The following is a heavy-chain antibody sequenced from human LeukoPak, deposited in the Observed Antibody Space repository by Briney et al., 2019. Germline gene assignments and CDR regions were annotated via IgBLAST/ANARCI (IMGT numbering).Heavy chain of an antibody. CDR2: ISSSSSYI. V-gene: IGHV3-21*01. CDR3: ARVNFGVVIIHHTNWFDP. CDR1: GFTFSSYS. Sequence: GGSLRLSCAASGFTFSSYSMNWVRQAPGKGLEWVSSISSSSSYIYYADSVKGRFTISRDNAKNSLYLQMNSLRAEDTAVYYCARVNFGVVIIHHTNWFDPWGQGTLVTVFS. J-gene: IGHJ5*02. D-gene: IGHD3-3*01.